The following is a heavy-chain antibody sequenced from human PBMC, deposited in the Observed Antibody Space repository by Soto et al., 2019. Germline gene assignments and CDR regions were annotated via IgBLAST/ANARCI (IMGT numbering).Heavy chain of an antibody. CDR3: ASYYRHYYYGMDV. CDR1: GFTFSSYW. J-gene: IGHJ6*02. V-gene: IGHV3-7*03. Sequence: PGGSLRLSCAASGFTFSSYWMSWVRQAPGKGLEWVANIKQDGSEKYYVDSVKGRFTISRDNAKNSLYLQMNSLRAEDTAVYYCASYYRHYYYGMDVWGQGTTITFSS. CDR2: IKQDGSEK. D-gene: IGHD1-26*01.